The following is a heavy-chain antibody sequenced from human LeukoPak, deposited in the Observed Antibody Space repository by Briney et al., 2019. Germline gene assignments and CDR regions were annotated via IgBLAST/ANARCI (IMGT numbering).Heavy chain of an antibody. CDR2: IGIRGDT. CDR1: GFTFIDYD. V-gene: IGHV3-13*01. Sequence: LGGSLLLSCAASGFTFIDYDMHWVRQVIGKGLEWVSAIGIRGDTHYSGSVKGRFTISRENAESSLYLQMNSLRAEDTAVYYCARGGIQVSGIDEFDYWGQGTLVTVSS. CDR3: ARGGIQVSGIDEFDY. D-gene: IGHD6-19*01. J-gene: IGHJ4*02.